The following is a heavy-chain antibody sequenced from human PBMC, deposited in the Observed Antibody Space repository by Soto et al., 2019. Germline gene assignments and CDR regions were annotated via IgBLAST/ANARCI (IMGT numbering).Heavy chain of an antibody. CDR3: ASRDPGTSVDY. D-gene: IGHD1-7*01. CDR2: IYRTGST. Sequence: SETLSLTCAVSGGSFTSNNWWTWVRQPPGQGLEWIGEIYRTGSTNYNPSLKSRVTRSLDKSENQFSLKVTSLTAADTAVYYCASRDPGTSVDYWGQGTLVTVSS. J-gene: IGHJ4*02. V-gene: IGHV4-4*02. CDR1: GGSFTSNNW.